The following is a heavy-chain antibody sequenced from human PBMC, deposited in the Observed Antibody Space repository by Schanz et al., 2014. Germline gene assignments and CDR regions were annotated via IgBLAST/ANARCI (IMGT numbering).Heavy chain of an antibody. CDR3: ARVKYCTITRCYRTETEGIYYMDV. CDR2: IFTDGRT. D-gene: IGHD2-2*01. CDR1: GFAGGKYY. J-gene: IGHJ6*03. V-gene: IGHV3-53*01. Sequence: EVQLVASGGGLVQPGGSLGLSWAAFGFAGGKYYMSCVRPAPGGGLEGVSIIFTDGRTHYADSVKGRFTISRDNAKNSLYLQMNSLRAEDTAVYYCARVKYCTITRCYRTETEGIYYMDVWGKGTTVTVSS.